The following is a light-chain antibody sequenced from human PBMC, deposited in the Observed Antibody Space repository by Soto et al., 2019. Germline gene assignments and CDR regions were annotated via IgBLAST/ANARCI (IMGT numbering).Light chain of an antibody. J-gene: IGLJ2*01. CDR1: SSDVGAYNY. CDR2: DVT. V-gene: IGLV2-11*01. CDR3: CSYAGSYTLFL. Sequence: QSALTQPRSVSGSPGQSVTISCTGTSSDVGAYNYVSWYQQHPRKAPNLMVYDVTERPSGVPDRFSGSKSGNTASLTISGLQAEDEGDYYCCSYAGSYTLFLFGGGTKLTVL.